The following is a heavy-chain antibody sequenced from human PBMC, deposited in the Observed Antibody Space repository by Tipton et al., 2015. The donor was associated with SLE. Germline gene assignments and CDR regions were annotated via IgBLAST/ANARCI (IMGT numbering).Heavy chain of an antibody. D-gene: IGHD3-10*01. CDR1: GYTFTSYD. Sequence: QLVQSGAEVKKPGASVKASCKASGYTFTSYDINWVRQATGQGLEWLEWMNPTNAHTGYAQKFQGRITMTRNTSISTAYMELSSLRSEDTAVYYCARRITMIRGVRMDVWGKGTTVTVSS. J-gene: IGHJ6*04. CDR2: MNPTNAHT. CDR3: ARRITMIRGVRMDV. V-gene: IGHV1-8*01.